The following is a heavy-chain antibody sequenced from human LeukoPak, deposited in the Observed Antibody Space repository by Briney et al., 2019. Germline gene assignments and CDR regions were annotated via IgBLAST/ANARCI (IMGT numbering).Heavy chain of an antibody. CDR2: ISGSGGST. CDR3: ARGYYYDYVWGSYRTNPSFDY. CDR1: GFTFSSYA. V-gene: IGHV3-23*01. D-gene: IGHD3-16*02. Sequence: GGSLRLSCAASGFTFSSYAMSWVRQAPGKWPEWVSAISGSGGSTYYADSVKGRFTISRDNSKNTLYLQMNSLRAEDTAVYYCARGYYYDYVWGSYRTNPSFDYWGQGTLVTVSS. J-gene: IGHJ4*02.